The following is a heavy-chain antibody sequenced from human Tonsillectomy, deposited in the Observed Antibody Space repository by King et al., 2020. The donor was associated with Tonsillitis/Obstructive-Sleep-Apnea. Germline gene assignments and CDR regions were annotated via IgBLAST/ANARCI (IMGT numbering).Heavy chain of an antibody. CDR1: GFTFGDYA. Sequence: VQLVESGGGLVQPGRSLRLSCTASGFTFGDYAMSWFRQAPGKGLEWVGFIRSKAYGGTTEYAASVKGRFTISRDDSKSIAYLQMNSLKTEDTAVYYCIRGATYYYDSSGYSFDYWGQGTLVTVSS. CDR2: IRSKAYGGTT. V-gene: IGHV3-49*03. CDR3: IRGATYYYDSSGYSFDY. J-gene: IGHJ4*02. D-gene: IGHD3-22*01.